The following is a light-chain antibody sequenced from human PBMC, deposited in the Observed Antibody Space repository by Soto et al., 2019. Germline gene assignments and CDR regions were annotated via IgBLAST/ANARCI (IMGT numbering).Light chain of an antibody. J-gene: IGKJ4*01. V-gene: IGKV1-39*01. CDR2: GAS. CDR1: RTINTY. CDR3: QQTYSDIS. Sequence: DVRMTQSPSSLSASVGDTITITCRASRTINTYLNWFQRKPGEPPSLLIYGASTLHDGVPSRFSGSGSGADFTLTISGLQPEDFASYHCQQTYSDISFGGGTKVDIK.